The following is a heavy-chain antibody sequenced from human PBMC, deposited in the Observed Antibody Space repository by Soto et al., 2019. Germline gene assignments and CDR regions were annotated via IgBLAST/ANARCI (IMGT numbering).Heavy chain of an antibody. CDR1: GYTFTSYG. D-gene: IGHD1-26*01. V-gene: IGHV1-18*01. Sequence: QVQLVQSGGEVKKPGASVKVSCKASGYTFTSYGISWVRQAPGQGLEWMGRISAYNGNTNYAQKPQGSDTMPTDTSTSTVYMELRSLRSDDTAVYYCARVVGALGHAFDPWGQGTLVTVSS. CDR2: ISAYNGNT. J-gene: IGHJ5*02. CDR3: ARVVGALGHAFDP.